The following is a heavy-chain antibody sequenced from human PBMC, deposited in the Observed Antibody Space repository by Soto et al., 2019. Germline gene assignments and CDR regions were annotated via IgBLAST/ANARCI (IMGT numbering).Heavy chain of an antibody. V-gene: IGHV4-59*01. J-gene: IGHJ4*02. CDR3: AREQYNWKI. CDR2: VFHTGNT. CDR1: GDSIRSYY. Sequence: SETLSLTCSVSGDSIRSYYWTWIRQPPGKGLQWIGYVFHTGNTNYNPSLKSRVTISEDASKNQVSLRLTSVTAADTAVYFCAREQYNWKIWGQGTRVTVSS. D-gene: IGHD1-20*01.